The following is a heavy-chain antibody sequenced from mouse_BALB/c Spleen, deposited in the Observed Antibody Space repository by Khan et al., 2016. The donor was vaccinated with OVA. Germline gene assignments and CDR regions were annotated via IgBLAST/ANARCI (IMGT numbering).Heavy chain of an antibody. Sequence: QVRLQQSGAELARPGASVKMSCKASGYTFTSYTIHWIKLRPGQGLEWIGYINPSNGYTNYNQKFKDKATLTADKSSTTAYMELSSLTSDDSALYNCVRDGAYHRIDGRFAYWGQGTLVTVSA. CDR3: VRDGAYHRIDGRFAY. J-gene: IGHJ3*01. CDR1: GYTFTSYT. D-gene: IGHD1-2*01. V-gene: IGHV1-4*01. CDR2: INPSNGYT.